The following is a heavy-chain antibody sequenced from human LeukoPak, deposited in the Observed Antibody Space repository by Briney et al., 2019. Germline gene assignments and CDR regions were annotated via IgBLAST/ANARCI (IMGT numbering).Heavy chain of an antibody. CDR2: FSGSGGST. Sequence: GGSLRLSCAASGFTFSDYAMSWVRQAPGEGLEWVSSFSGSGGSTYYAESVKGRFTISRDNSKNTLYLHMNSLRAEDTAVYYCAKEGGRVLREATINYWGQGTLVTVSS. D-gene: IGHD5-12*01. CDR3: AKEGGRVLREATINY. CDR1: GFTFSDYA. J-gene: IGHJ4*02. V-gene: IGHV3-23*01.